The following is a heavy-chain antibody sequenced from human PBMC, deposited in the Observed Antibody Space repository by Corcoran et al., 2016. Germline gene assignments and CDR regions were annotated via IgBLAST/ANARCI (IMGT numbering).Heavy chain of an antibody. D-gene: IGHD3-10*01. J-gene: IGHJ4*02. Sequence: QVQLVESGGGVVQPGRSLRLSCAASGFTFSSYGMHWVRQAPGKGLERVAVISYDGSNKYYADSVKGRFTISRDNSKNTLYLQMNSLRAKDTAVYYCAKGDTMVRGVPDYWGQGTLVTVSS. CDR2: ISYDGSNK. CDR3: AKGDTMVRGVPDY. V-gene: IGHV3-30*18. CDR1: GFTFSSYG.